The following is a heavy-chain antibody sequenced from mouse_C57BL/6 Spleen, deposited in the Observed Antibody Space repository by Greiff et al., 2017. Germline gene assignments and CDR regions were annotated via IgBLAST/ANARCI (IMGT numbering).Heavy chain of an antibody. CDR2: INPSNGGT. CDR1: GYTFTSYW. Sequence: QVQLQQPGTELVKPGASVKLSCKASGYTFTSYWMHWVKQRPGQGLEWIGNINPSNGGTNYNEKFKSKATLTVDKSSSTAYMQLSSLTSEDSAVYDCAREGGIYYGNPGAMDYWGQGTSVTVSS. D-gene: IGHD2-1*01. V-gene: IGHV1-53*01. J-gene: IGHJ4*01. CDR3: AREGGIYYGNPGAMDY.